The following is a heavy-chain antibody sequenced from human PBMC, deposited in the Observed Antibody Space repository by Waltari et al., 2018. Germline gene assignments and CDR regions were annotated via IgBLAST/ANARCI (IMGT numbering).Heavy chain of an antibody. Sequence: EVQLVESGGGLVQPGGSLRLSCAASGFTFSSYWMSWVRQAPGKGLEWVANIKQDGREKYDGDSVKGRFTITRENDKNSLYLQVNRLRAEDTAVYYCARGGSSSLGYWGQGTLVTVSS. V-gene: IGHV3-7*01. CDR1: GFTFSSYW. J-gene: IGHJ4*02. CDR3: ARGGSSSLGY. D-gene: IGHD6-13*01. CDR2: IKQDGREK.